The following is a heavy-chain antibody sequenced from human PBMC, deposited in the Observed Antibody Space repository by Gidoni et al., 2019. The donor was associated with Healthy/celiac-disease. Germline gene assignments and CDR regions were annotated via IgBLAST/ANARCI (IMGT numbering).Heavy chain of an antibody. CDR1: GYTFTRYY. V-gene: IGHV1-46*01. D-gene: IGHD2-21*02. J-gene: IGHJ5*02. CDR3: ARGYCGGDCYQHTSGWFDP. Sequence: QVQLVQSGAEVTKPGASVKVSCTASGYTFTRYYMHWVRQAPGQGLEWMGIINPSGGSTSYAQKFQGRVTMTRDTSTSTVYMELSSLRSEDTAVYYCARGYCGGDCYQHTSGWFDPWGQGTLVTVSS. CDR2: INPSGGST.